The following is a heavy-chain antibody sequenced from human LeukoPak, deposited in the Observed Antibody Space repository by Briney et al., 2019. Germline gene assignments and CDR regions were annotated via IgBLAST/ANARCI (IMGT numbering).Heavy chain of an antibody. CDR1: GGTFSSYT. Sequence: GSSVKVSCKASGGTFSSYTISWGRQGPGQGLEWKGRVIPILGIANYAQKFQGRVTITADKSTSTAYMELSSLRSEDTAVYYCARVLTDNWNWFDPWGQGTLVTVSS. J-gene: IGHJ5*02. CDR2: VIPILGIA. D-gene: IGHD1-20*01. V-gene: IGHV1-69*02. CDR3: ARVLTDNWNWFDP.